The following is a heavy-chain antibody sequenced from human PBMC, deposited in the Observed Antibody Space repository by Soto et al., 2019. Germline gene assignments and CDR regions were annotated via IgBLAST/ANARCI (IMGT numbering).Heavy chain of an antibody. CDR1: GGSICSGGYY. CDR2: IYYSGST. J-gene: IGHJ4*02. D-gene: IGHD6-19*01. V-gene: IGHV4-31*03. Sequence: SETLSLTCTVSGGSICSGGYYWSWIRQHPGKGLEWIGYIYYSGSTYYNPSLKSRVTISVDTSKNQFSLKLSSVAAADTAVYYCAGQYAGWQADNWGQGTLVTVSS. CDR3: AGQYAGWQADN.